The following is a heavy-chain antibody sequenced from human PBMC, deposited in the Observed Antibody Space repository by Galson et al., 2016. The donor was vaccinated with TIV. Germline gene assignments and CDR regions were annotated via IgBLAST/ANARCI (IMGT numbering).Heavy chain of an antibody. CDR2: ISAYGGST. CDR3: AKDRVWLRFGELLSDFDY. D-gene: IGHD3-16*01. CDR1: GFTFSIYA. Sequence: SLRLSCAASGFTFSIYAMSWVRQAPGKGLEWVSIISAYGGSTHYADSVKGRFTISRDNSKNTLYLQMKSLRVEDTAIYYCAKDRVWLRFGELLSDFDYWGQGTLVTVSS. V-gene: IGHV3-23*01. J-gene: IGHJ4*02.